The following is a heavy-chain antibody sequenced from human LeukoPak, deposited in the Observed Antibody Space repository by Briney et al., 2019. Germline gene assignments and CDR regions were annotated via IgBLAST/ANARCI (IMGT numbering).Heavy chain of an antibody. D-gene: IGHD5-18*01. Sequence: ASVKVSCKASGYTFTSYDINWVRQATGQGLEWMGWMNPNSGNTGYAQKFQGRVTITRNTSISTAYMELSSLRSEDTAVYYCARRGYSYGQVYYYYYMDVWGKGTTVTVSS. J-gene: IGHJ6*03. CDR1: GYTFTSYD. V-gene: IGHV1-8*03. CDR2: MNPNSGNT. CDR3: ARRGYSYGQVYYYYYMDV.